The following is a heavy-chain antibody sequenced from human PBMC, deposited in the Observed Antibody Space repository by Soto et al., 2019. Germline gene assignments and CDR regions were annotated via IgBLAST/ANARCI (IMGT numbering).Heavy chain of an antibody. J-gene: IGHJ4*02. CDR1: GFTFSSYG. Sequence: QVQLVESGGGVVQPGRSLRLSCAASGFTFSSYGMHWVRQAPGKGLEWVAVIWYDGSNKYYADSVKDRFTISRDNSKNTLYLQMNSLRAEDTAVYYCEREQGRGYSYGAVDYWGQGTLVTVSS. V-gene: IGHV3-33*01. D-gene: IGHD5-18*01. CDR3: EREQGRGYSYGAVDY. CDR2: IWYDGSNK.